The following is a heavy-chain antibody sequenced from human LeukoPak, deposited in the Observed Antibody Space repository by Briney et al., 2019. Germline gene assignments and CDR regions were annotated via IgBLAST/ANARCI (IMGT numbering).Heavy chain of an antibody. CDR3: VKDRVYYDCWSGYYAPSGY. J-gene: IGHJ4*02. CDR2: ISYDGSNK. CDR1: GFTFSSYG. V-gene: IGHV3-30*18. Sequence: RSLILSCAASGFTFSSYGMRWVRQAPGKGLEWVAVISYDGSNKYYADSVKGRFTISRDNSKNTLYLQMNSLRAEDTAVYYCVKDRVYYDCWSGYYAPSGYWGQGTLVTVSS. D-gene: IGHD3-3*01.